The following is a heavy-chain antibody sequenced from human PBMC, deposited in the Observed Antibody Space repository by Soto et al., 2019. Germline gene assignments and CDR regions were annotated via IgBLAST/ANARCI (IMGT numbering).Heavy chain of an antibody. D-gene: IGHD2-21*01. V-gene: IGHV4-59*01. CDR3: ARVVSALDF. J-gene: IGHJ4*02. CDR1: GGSISSYY. Sequence: LSLTCTVSGGSISSYYWTWIRQPPGKGLEFIGHIYYSGTTSYNPSLESRVTISVDTSKNQFSLKLRSVTAADTAIYYCARVVSALDFWGQGTLVTVSS. CDR2: IYYSGTT.